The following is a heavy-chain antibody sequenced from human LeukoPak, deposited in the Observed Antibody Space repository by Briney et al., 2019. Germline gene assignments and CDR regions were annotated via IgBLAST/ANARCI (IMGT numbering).Heavy chain of an antibody. CDR1: GGSISNYY. CDR3: ARGGILTGTNWFDP. V-gene: IGHV4-59*01. CDR2: IRYSGST. Sequence: SETLPLTCTVTGGSISNYYWSWIRQPPGKGLEWIGHIRYSGSTNYNPSLKSRVTISVDTSKSQFSLKLSSVTAADTAVYYCARGGILTGTNWFDPWGQGTLVTVSS. D-gene: IGHD1-7*01. J-gene: IGHJ5*02.